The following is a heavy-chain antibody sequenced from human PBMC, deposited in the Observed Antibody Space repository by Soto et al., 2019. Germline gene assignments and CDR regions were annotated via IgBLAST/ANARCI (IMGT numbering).Heavy chain of an antibody. CDR1: GFTFSSYG. J-gene: IGHJ6*03. CDR2: ISYDGSNK. V-gene: IGHV3-30*18. Sequence: QVQLVESGGGVVQPGRSLRLSCAASGFTFSSYGMHWVRQAPGKGLEWVAVISYDGSNKYYADSVKGRFTISRDNSKNTLYLQTNSIRPEDTAVYYCAKDALWQERDSYYMDVWGKGTTVTVSS. D-gene: IGHD3-16*01. CDR3: AKDALWQERDSYYMDV.